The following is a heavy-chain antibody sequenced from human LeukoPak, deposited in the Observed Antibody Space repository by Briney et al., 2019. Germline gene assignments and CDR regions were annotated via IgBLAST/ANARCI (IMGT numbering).Heavy chain of an antibody. CDR2: INAYNGNT. Sequence: ASVKVSCKASGYTFTSYGISWVRQAPGQGLEWMGWINAYNGNTNYAQKLQGRVTMTTDTSTSTAYMELRSLRSDDTAVYYCARDPAGRGIVATPPSYWGQGTLVTVSS. D-gene: IGHD5-12*01. CDR1: GYTFTSYG. V-gene: IGHV1-18*01. CDR3: ARDPAGRGIVATPPSY. J-gene: IGHJ4*02.